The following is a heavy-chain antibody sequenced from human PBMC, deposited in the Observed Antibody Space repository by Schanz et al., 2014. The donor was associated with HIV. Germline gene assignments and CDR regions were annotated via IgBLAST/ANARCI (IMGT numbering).Heavy chain of an antibody. Sequence: EVQLLDSGGGLVQPGGSLRLSCVASGFTFNNYAMTWVRQAPGKGLEWVSSISDSGGRSYYADSVNGRFTISRDNSKNTLYLQMTTLRTEDTAVYYCAKPEYDSRGNSQSHFDYWGQGTLVTVSS. J-gene: IGHJ4*02. D-gene: IGHD3-22*01. V-gene: IGHV3-23*01. CDR1: GFTFNNYA. CDR2: ISDSGGRS. CDR3: AKPEYDSRGNSQSHFDY.